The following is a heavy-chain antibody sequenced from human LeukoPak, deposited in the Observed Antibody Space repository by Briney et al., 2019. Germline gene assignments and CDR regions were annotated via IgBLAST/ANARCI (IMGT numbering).Heavy chain of an antibody. J-gene: IGHJ4*02. CDR1: GGSISSSRYY. V-gene: IGHV4-39*07. Sequence: SETLSLTCTVSGGSISSSRYYWGWIRQPPGKGLEWNGSIYYSGSTYYNPSHKSRVTISVDTSKNQFYLKLSSVTAADTAVYYCARDSVDTAIPFAGGGQGTLVTVSS. CDR2: IYYSGST. CDR3: ARDSVDTAIPFAG. D-gene: IGHD5-18*01.